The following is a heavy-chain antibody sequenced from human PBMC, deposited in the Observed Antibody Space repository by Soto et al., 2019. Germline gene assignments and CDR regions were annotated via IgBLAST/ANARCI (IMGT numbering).Heavy chain of an antibody. CDR2: ISWNSGSI. CDR1: GFTFDDYA. J-gene: IGHJ4*02. V-gene: IGHV3-9*01. Sequence: DVQLVESGGGLVQPGRSLRLSCAASGFTFDDYAMHWVRQAPGKGLEWVSGISWNSGSIGYADSVKGRFTISRDNAKNSLYLQMNSLRAEDTALYYCATGRSSWTPAGNYWGQGTLVTVSS. CDR3: ATGRSSWTPAGNY. D-gene: IGHD6-13*01.